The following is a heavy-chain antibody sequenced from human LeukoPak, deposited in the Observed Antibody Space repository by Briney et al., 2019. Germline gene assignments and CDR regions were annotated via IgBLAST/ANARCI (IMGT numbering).Heavy chain of an antibody. D-gene: IGHD1-26*01. CDR3: AREGATFDP. Sequence: SETLSLTCTVSGGSISSYYWSWIRQPPRKGLEWIGYIYYSGSTNYNPSLKSRVTISVDTSKNQFSLKLSSVTAADTAVCYCAREGATFDPWGQGTLVTVSS. J-gene: IGHJ5*02. CDR2: IYYSGST. CDR1: GGSISSYY. V-gene: IGHV4-59*01.